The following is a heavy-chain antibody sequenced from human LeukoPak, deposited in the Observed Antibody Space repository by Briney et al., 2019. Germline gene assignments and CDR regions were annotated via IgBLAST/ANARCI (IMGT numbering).Heavy chain of an antibody. CDR2: IYYSGST. CDR3: ARPRRSQLWPPYYYYYMDV. J-gene: IGHJ6*03. CDR1: GGSISSYY. Sequence: SETLSLTCTVSGGSISSYYWSWIRQPPGKGLEWSGYIYYSGSTNYNPSLKSRVTISVDTSKNQFSLKLSSVTAADTAVYYCARPRRSQLWPPYYYYYMDVWGKGTTVTVSS. D-gene: IGHD5-18*01. V-gene: IGHV4-59*01.